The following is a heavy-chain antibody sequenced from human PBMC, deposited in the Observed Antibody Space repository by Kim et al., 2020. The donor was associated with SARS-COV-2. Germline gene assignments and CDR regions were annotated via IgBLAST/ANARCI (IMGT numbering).Heavy chain of an antibody. V-gene: IGHV1-8*01. D-gene: IGHD3-3*01. CDR3: ARAASYYDFWSGYRGMDV. Sequence: ASVKVSCKASGYTFTSYDINWVRQATGQGLEWMGWMNPNSGNTGYAQKFQGRVTMTRNTSISTAYMELSSLRSEDTAVYYCARAASYYDFWSGYRGMDVWGQGTTVTVSS. J-gene: IGHJ6*02. CDR1: GYTFTSYD. CDR2: MNPNSGNT.